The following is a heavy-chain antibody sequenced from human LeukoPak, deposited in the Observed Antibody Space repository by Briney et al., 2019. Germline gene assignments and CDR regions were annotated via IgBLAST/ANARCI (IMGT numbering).Heavy chain of an antibody. CDR3: ARAMYGDYVNFDY. CDR2: INHSGST. V-gene: IGHV4-34*01. J-gene: IGHJ4*02. Sequence: PSETLSLTCAVYGGSFSGYYWSWIRQPPGKGLEWIGEINHSGSTNYNPSLKSRVTISVDTSKNQFSLKLSSVTAADTAVYYCARAMYGDYVNFDYWGQGTLVTVSS. D-gene: IGHD4-17*01. CDR1: GGSFSGYY.